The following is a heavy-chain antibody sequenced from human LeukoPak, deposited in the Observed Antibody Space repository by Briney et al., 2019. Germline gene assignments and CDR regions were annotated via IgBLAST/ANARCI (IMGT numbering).Heavy chain of an antibody. CDR3: ARGVDIVVVAAAPYNWFDP. V-gene: IGHV1-69*05. J-gene: IGHJ5*02. D-gene: IGHD2-2*01. CDR2: IIPNCGTA. CDR1: GGTFSSYA. Sequence: SVTVSCKASGGTFSSYAISWVRQAPGQGLEWMGGIIPNCGTANYSQKFQGRVTITTDEYTSTEYMELSSLRSEDTAVYYCARGVDIVVVAAAPYNWFDPWSQGTLVTVSS.